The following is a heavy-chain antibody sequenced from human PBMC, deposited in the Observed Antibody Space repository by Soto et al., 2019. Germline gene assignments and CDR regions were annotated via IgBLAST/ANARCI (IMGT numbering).Heavy chain of an antibody. CDR3: AKRGRGIYSFDY. CDR2: ISGIGGNT. CDR1: GFTFSSYA. V-gene: IGHV3-23*01. Sequence: EVQLLESGGGLVQPGGSLRLSCAASGFTFSSYAMSWVRQAPGKGLEWVSVISGIGGNTYYADSVKGRFTISRDNSKNTLYLQMNRLRAEDTAVYYCAKRGRGIYSFDYWGQGTLVTVSS. J-gene: IGHJ4*02. D-gene: IGHD1-26*01.